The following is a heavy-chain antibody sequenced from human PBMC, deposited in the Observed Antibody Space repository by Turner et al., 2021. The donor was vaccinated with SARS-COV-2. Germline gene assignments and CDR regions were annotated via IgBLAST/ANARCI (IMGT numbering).Heavy chain of an antibody. CDR3: ARDLMEVGGMDV. J-gene: IGHJ6*02. Sequence: EVQLVESGGGLIQPGGSLRLSCAASGFTVSSNYMRWVRQVPGKGLEWVSVSVSGGSTYYADSVKGRFTISRDNSKNTRYLQMNSLRAEDTAVYYCARDLMEVGGMDVWGQGTTVTVSS. V-gene: IGHV3-53*01. CDR1: GFTVSSNY. CDR2: SVSGGST. D-gene: IGHD3-3*01.